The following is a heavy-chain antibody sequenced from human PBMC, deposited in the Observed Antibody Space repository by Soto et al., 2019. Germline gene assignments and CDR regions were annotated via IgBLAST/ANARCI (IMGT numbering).Heavy chain of an antibody. CDR2: IYSGGST. D-gene: IGHD6-13*01. Sequence: EVQLVESGGGLIQPGGSLRLSCAASGFTVSSNYMSWVRQAPGKGLEWVSVIYSGGSTYYADSVKGRFTISRDNSKNTLYLQMNSLRAEDTAVHYCARDQKIAAAGKDYYYYYGMDVWGQGTTVTVSS. CDR3: ARDQKIAAAGKDYYYYYGMDV. V-gene: IGHV3-53*01. J-gene: IGHJ6*02. CDR1: GFTVSSNY.